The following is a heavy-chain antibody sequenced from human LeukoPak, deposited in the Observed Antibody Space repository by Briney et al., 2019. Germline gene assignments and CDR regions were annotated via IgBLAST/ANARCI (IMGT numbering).Heavy chain of an antibody. CDR3: GRETVAGTFDY. V-gene: IGHV3-11*01. D-gene: IGHD6-19*01. CDR1: GFTLSDYY. Sequence: PGGSLRLSCGVAGFTLSDYYMSWIRQAPGKGLEWISDISSRDGTINVADSVRGRFAVSWDNGKNSLFLQMNSLRADDTAIYYCGRETVAGTFDYWGQGALVSVSS. CDR2: ISSRDGTI. J-gene: IGHJ4*02.